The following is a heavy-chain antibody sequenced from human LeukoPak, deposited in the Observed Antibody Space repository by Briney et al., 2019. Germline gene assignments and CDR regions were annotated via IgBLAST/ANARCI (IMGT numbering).Heavy chain of an antibody. CDR1: GGSFSGYY. J-gene: IGHJ6*03. V-gene: IGHV4-34*01. CDR3: ARGYSRYCSGGSCYYYYMDV. Sequence: KPSETLSLTCAVYGGSFSGYYWSWIRQPPGKGLEWIGEINHSGSTNYNPSLKSRVTISVDTSKNQFSLKLSSVTAADTAVYYCARGYSRYCSGGSCYYYYMDVWGKGTTVTVSS. CDR2: INHSGST. D-gene: IGHD2-15*01.